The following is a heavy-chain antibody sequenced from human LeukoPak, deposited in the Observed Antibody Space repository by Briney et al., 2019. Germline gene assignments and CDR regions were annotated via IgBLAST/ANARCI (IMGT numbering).Heavy chain of an antibody. V-gene: IGHV3-11*01. Sequence: GGSLRLSCAASGLTLSDYYMSWIRQAPGTGLEWVSYISSSGYAIYYADSVKGRFTISRDNAKNSLYLQMNSLRAEDTAVYYCAAPPSGDTSGYPIFGSWGQGTLVTVSS. CDR3: AAPPSGDTSGYPIFGS. J-gene: IGHJ4*02. CDR1: GLTLSDYY. CDR2: ISSSGYAI. D-gene: IGHD3-22*01.